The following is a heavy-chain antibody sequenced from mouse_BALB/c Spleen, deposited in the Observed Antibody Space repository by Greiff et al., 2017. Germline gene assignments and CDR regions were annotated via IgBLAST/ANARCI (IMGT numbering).Heavy chain of an antibody. CDR2: ISPSNGRT. CDR3: ARNLYGSFLDY. V-gene: IGHV1S81*02. CDR1: GYTFTSYW. J-gene: IGHJ2*01. D-gene: IGHD2-2*01. Sequence: QVQLQQPGAELVKPGASVKLSCTASGYTFTSYWMHWVKQRPGQGLEWIGEISPSNGRTNYNEKFKSKATLTVDKSSSTAYMQLSSLTAEDSAVYYCARNLYGSFLDYWGQGTTLTVSS.